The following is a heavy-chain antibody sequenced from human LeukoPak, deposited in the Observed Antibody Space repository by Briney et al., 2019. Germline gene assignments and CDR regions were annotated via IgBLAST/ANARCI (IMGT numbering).Heavy chain of an antibody. J-gene: IGHJ4*02. Sequence: SETLSLTCAVYGGSFSGYYWTWIRQPPGKGLEWVWEINQSGGANHNPSLKSRLTLSVDTSKNQSSLHLTSVTAADTAMYYCARGTAVASRGLSVWGQGSLVTVSS. V-gene: IGHV4-34*01. CDR3: ARGTAVASRGLSV. CDR1: GGSFSGYY. CDR2: INQSGGA. D-gene: IGHD6-19*01.